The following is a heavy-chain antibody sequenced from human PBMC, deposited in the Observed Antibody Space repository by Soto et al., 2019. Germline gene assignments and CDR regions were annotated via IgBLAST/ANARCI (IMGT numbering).Heavy chain of an antibody. CDR2: INPNSGGT. Sequence: GASVKVSCKASGYTFSGYNMHWVRQAPGQGLEWMGWINPNSGGTNYAQKFQGRVTMTRDTSISTAYMELSRLRSDDTAVYYCARDRMGHRRGYYYYGMDVWGQGTTVTVSS. J-gene: IGHJ6*02. CDR1: GYTFSGYN. V-gene: IGHV1-2*02. D-gene: IGHD2-15*01. CDR3: ARDRMGHRRGYYYYGMDV.